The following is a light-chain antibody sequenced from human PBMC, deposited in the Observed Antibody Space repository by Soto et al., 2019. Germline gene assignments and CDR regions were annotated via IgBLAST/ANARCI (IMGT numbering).Light chain of an antibody. CDR3: QKYNSVPWT. J-gene: IGKJ1*01. Sequence: DIQMTQSPSSLSASVGDRVTITCRASQGIRNYLAWYQQKPGKVPKLLIYTASTLQSGVPSRFSGSGYGTDFTLTISSLQPEDVATYYCQKYNSVPWTFGQGTKVEIK. CDR1: QGIRNY. CDR2: TAS. V-gene: IGKV1-27*01.